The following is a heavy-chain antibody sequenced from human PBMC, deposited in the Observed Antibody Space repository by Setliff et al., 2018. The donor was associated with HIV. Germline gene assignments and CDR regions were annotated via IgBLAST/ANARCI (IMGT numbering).Heavy chain of an antibody. CDR3: AYSGRQLRGPYFDF. Sequence: SGPTLANPTQTLTLTYTFSGLSLSTSGVGVGWIRQSPGKALEWLAFIYWNNNKHYSTSLKSRLTVTKNTSKNRVVFTMTNIDPVDTATYSCAYSGRQLRGPYFDFWGQGTTVTVSS. CDR1: GLSLSTSGVG. V-gene: IGHV2-5*01. CDR2: IYWNNNK. D-gene: IGHD1-1*01. J-gene: IGHJ4*02.